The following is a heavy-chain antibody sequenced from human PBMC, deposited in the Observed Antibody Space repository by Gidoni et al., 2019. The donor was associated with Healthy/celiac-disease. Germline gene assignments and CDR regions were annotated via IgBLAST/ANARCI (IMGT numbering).Heavy chain of an antibody. D-gene: IGHD5-18*01. CDR3: ASRGYSYGYPNSVDY. CDR1: GGSISSSSYY. Sequence: QLQLQESGPGLVKPSATLSLTCTVSGGSISSSSYYLGWIRQPPGKGLEWIGSIYYSGSTYDNPSLKSRVTISVDTSKNQFSLKLSSVTAADTAVYYCASRGYSYGYPNSVDYWGQGTLVTVSS. J-gene: IGHJ4*02. V-gene: IGHV4-39*07. CDR2: IYYSGST.